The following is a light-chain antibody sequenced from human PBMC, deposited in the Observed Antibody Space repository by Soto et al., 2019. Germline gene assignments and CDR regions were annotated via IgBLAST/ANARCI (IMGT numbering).Light chain of an antibody. V-gene: IGKV4-1*01. CDR2: WAS. Sequence: DIVMTQSPDSLAVSLGERATINCKPSQTVLYSSNNKNYLAWYQHKPGQPPKLLIYWASTRESGVPDRFSGSGSGTDFTLTISSLQAEDVAVYYCQQYYSNPLSFGQGTKLEIK. J-gene: IGKJ2*03. CDR3: QQYYSNPLS. CDR1: QTVLYSSNNKNY.